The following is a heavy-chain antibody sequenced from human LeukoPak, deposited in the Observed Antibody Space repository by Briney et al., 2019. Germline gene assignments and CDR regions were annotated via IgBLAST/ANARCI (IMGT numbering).Heavy chain of an antibody. CDR2: INWNGGST. Sequence: PGGSLRLSCAASGFTLSNYAMTWVRQAPGKGLEWVSGINWNGGSTGYADSVKGRFTISRDNAKNTLYLQMNSLRAEDTAIYYCAKGLWSHFDYWGQGTLVTVSS. V-gene: IGHV3-20*04. CDR1: GFTLSNYA. D-gene: IGHD5-18*01. CDR3: AKGLWSHFDY. J-gene: IGHJ4*02.